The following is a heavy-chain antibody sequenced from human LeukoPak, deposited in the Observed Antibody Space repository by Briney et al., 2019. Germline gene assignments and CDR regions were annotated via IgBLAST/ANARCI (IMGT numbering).Heavy chain of an antibody. CDR2: ISWNSGSI. D-gene: IGHD6-13*01. CDR1: GFTFDDYA. Sequence: GRSLRLSCAASGFTFDDYAMHWVRQAPGKGLEWVSGISWNSGSIGYADSVKGRFTISRDNAKNSLYLQMNSLRAEDTALYYCAKAIPLSSSWYAGYFDYWGQGTLVTVSS. CDR3: AKAIPLSSSWYAGYFDY. V-gene: IGHV3-9*01. J-gene: IGHJ4*02.